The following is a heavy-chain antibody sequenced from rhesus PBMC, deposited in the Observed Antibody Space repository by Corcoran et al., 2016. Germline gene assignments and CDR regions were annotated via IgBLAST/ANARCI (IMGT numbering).Heavy chain of an antibody. D-gene: IGHD6-25*01. J-gene: IGHJ4*01. Sequence: DVQLVESGGGLVKPGGSLRLSCVASGFTFSSYEMHWVRQAPGKGLEWVSVISESDGTIYYADSLKGRFTITGDNAKNSLFLQMNSLRAEDTAVYYCTRDGAAARFDYWGQGVLVTVSS. CDR3: TRDGAAARFDY. V-gene: IGHV3-100*02. CDR2: ISESDGTI. CDR1: GFTFSSYE.